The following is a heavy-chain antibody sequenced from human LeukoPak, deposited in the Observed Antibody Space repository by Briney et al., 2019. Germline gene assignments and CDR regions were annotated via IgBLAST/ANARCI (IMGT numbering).Heavy chain of an antibody. Sequence: GGSLRLSCEASGFTFFNYGVHWVRQAPGKGLEWVAVIWYDGSNKYYADSVKGRFTISRDNSKNTLYLQMNSLRAEDTAVYYCAKIFRDYPGSVDYWGQGTLVTVSS. CDR2: IWYDGSNK. J-gene: IGHJ4*02. D-gene: IGHD3-16*01. V-gene: IGHV3-33*08. CDR1: GFTFFNYG. CDR3: AKIFRDYPGSVDY.